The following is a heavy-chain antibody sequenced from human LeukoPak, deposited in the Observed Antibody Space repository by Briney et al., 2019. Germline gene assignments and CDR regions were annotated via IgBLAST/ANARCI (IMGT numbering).Heavy chain of an antibody. Sequence: SETLSLTCAVYGGSFSGYYWSWIRQPPGKGLEWIGEINHSGSTNYNPSLKSRVTLSVDTSKNQFSLKLSSVTAADTAVYYCAGAEWELDAFDIWGQGTMVTVSS. CDR3: AGAEWELDAFDI. J-gene: IGHJ3*02. CDR1: GGSFSGYY. V-gene: IGHV4-34*01. D-gene: IGHD1-26*01. CDR2: INHSGST.